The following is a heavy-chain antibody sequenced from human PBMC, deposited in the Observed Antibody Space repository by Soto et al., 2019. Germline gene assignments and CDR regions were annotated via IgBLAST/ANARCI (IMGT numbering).Heavy chain of an antibody. CDR3: ARLATDDYSMRGQFDY. J-gene: IGHJ4*02. CDR2: VYYTGST. V-gene: IGHV4-39*01. CDR1: GDSISSTSSY. D-gene: IGHD4-4*01. Sequence: SETLSLTCSVSGDSISSTSSYWGWIRQSPGKGLEWIGTVYYTGSTHYDPSLKSRAAMSADTSKNQFSLRLNSVTAADTAVYYCARLATDDYSMRGQFDYWGQGTLVTVSS.